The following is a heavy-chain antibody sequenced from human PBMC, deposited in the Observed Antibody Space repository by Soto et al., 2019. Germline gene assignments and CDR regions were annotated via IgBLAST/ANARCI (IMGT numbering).Heavy chain of an antibody. CDR2: ISSTSSAR. V-gene: IGHV3-48*02. J-gene: IGHJ6*02. CDR1: GFTFSVHS. D-gene: IGHD3-9*01. CDR3: ARDSDIYYGMDV. Sequence: LRLSCAASGFTFSVHSMNWVRRAPGKGLEWVSYISSTSSARYYADSVRGRFTISRDNVKYSLYLQMNSLTDEDTAVYYCARDSDIYYGMDVWGQGTTVTVSS.